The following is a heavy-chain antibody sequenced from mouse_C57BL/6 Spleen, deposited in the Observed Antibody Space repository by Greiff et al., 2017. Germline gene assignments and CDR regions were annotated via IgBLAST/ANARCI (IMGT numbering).Heavy chain of an antibody. J-gene: IGHJ1*03. V-gene: IGHV1-69*01. CDR1: GYTFTSYW. D-gene: IGHD1-1*01. Sequence: VQLQQPGAELVMPGASVKLSCKASGYTFTSYWMHWVKQRPGQGLEWIGEIDPSDSYTNYNQKFKGKSTLTVDKSSSTAYMQLSSLTSEDSAVYYCARGVITTASRYFDVWGTGTTVTVSS. CDR2: IDPSDSYT. CDR3: ARGVITTASRYFDV.